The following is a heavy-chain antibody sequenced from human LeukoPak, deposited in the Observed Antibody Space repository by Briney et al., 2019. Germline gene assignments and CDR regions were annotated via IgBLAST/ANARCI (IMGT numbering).Heavy chain of an antibody. D-gene: IGHD4-17*01. CDR1: GGTFSSYI. V-gene: IGHV1-69*02. CDR2: IIPILGIA. J-gene: IGHJ6*03. CDR3: ARADYGWYYYMDV. Sequence: SVKVSCKASGGTFSSYIISWVRQAPGQGLEWMGRIIPILGIANYAQNFQGRVTITADKSTSTAYMELRSLRSDDTAVYYCARADYGWYYYMDVWGKGTTVTVSS.